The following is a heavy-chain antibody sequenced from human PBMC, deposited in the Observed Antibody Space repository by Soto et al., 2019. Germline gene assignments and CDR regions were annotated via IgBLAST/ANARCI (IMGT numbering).Heavy chain of an antibody. D-gene: IGHD1-7*01. CDR2: IYYSGST. V-gene: IGHV4-59*01. J-gene: IGHJ4*02. Sequence: SETLSLTCTVSGGSISSYYWSWIRQPPGKGLEWIGYIYYSGSTNYNPSLKSRVTISVDTSKTQFSLKLSSVTAADTAVYYCARGGYNWNYGPSEFDSGGQGTLVTVSS. CDR1: GGSISSYY. CDR3: ARGGYNWNYGPSEFDS.